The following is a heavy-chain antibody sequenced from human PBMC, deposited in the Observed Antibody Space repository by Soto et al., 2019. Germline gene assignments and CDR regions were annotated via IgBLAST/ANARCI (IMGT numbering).Heavy chain of an antibody. Sequence: WGALRPSRSAPRFPFFSHAMGWVRPGPWAGLEWVSVIDGSGGDTSLADSVKGRFTISRDNSENTLYLHMNSLRAEDTARYYCVKETVAAAYVETSPFDFWGQGIQVTVSS. CDR3: VKETVAAAYVETSPFDF. J-gene: IGHJ4*02. CDR2: IDGSGGDT. CDR1: RFPFFSHA. V-gene: IGHV3-23*01. D-gene: IGHD2-15*01.